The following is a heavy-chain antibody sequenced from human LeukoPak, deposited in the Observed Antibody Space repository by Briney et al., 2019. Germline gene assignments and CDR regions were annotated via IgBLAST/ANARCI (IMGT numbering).Heavy chain of an antibody. CDR3: AKEGPCGGDCYAGFDY. V-gene: IGHV3-30*18. Sequence: PGGSLRLSCAASGFTFSSYGMHWVRQAPGKGLEWVAVISYDGSNKYYADSVKGRFTISRDNSKNTLYLQMNSLRAEDTAVYYYAKEGPCGGDCYAGFDYWAREPWSPSPQ. CDR2: ISYDGSNK. J-gene: IGHJ4*02. CDR1: GFTFSSYG. D-gene: IGHD2-21*02.